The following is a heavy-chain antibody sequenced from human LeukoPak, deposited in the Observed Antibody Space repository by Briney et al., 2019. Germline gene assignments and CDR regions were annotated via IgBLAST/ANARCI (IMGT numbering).Heavy chain of an antibody. CDR1: GFTFNIYW. J-gene: IGHJ4*02. Sequence: PGGSLRLSCAASGFTFNIYWMSWVRQAPGKGLEWVSANSGSGGSTYYADSVKGRFTISRDNSKNTLYLQMNSLRAEDTAVYYCATISGWYGDYWGQGTLVTVSS. CDR2: NSGSGGST. D-gene: IGHD6-19*01. CDR3: ATISGWYGDY. V-gene: IGHV3-23*01.